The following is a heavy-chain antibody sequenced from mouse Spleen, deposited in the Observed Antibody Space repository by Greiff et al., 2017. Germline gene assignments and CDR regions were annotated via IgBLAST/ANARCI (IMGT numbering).Heavy chain of an antibody. CDR2: IDPETGGT. CDR1: GYTFTDYE. V-gene: IGHV1-15*01. J-gene: IGHJ1*01. D-gene: IGHD2-14*01. CDR3: TRVNYRYEGWYFDV. Sequence: QVQLQQSGAELVRPGASVTLSCKASGYTFTDYEMHWVKQTPVHGLEWIGAIDPETGGTAYNQKFKGKAILTADKSSSTAYMELRSLTSEDSAVYYCTRVNYRYEGWYFDVWGAGTTVTVSS.